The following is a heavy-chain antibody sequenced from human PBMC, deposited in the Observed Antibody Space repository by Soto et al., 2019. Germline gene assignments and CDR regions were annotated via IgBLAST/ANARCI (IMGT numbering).Heavy chain of an antibody. Sequence: GGSLRLSCATSGFTFTDYYMTWIRQAPGKGLEWLSYISTSGSTIFYADSVKGRFTISRDNAKNSLYLQMNSLRAEDTAVYYCARDPGMPLGWFDPWGQGTLVTVSS. CDR2: ISTSGSTI. CDR3: ARDPGMPLGWFDP. J-gene: IGHJ5*02. D-gene: IGHD3-10*01. V-gene: IGHV3-11*01. CDR1: GFTFTDYY.